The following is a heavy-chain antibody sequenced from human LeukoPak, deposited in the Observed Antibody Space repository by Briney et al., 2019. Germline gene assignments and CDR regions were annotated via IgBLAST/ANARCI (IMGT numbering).Heavy chain of an antibody. V-gene: IGHV3-23*01. CDR3: AKADSARGVTLKRTIDY. Sequence: GGSLRLSCAASGFTFSSYAMSWVRQARGKGLEWVSVISGNGGSTYYADSVKRRFTISRDNSKNTLYLQMNSLRGEDTAVYYCAKADSARGVTLKRTIDYWGQGTLVTVSS. CDR1: GFTFSSYA. CDR2: ISGNGGST. D-gene: IGHD2-21*02. J-gene: IGHJ4*02.